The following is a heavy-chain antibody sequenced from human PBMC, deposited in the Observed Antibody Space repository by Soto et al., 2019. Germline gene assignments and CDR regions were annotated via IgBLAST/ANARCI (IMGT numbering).Heavy chain of an antibody. D-gene: IGHD2-2*01. Sequence: EVQLLESGGGLVQPGGSLRLSCAASGFTFSSYAMRWVRQAPGKGLEWVSAISGSGGSTYYADSVKGRFTISRDNSKNTLYLHMNSLRAKDTAVYYCAKDWDIVVVPAAFGFDYWGQGTLVTVSS. CDR3: AKDWDIVVVPAAFGFDY. J-gene: IGHJ4*02. V-gene: IGHV3-23*01. CDR2: ISGSGGST. CDR1: GFTFSSYA.